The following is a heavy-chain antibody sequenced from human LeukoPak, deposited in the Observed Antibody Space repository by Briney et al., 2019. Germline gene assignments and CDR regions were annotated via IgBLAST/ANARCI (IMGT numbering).Heavy chain of an antibody. CDR2: IYRSGST. J-gene: IGHJ4*02. Sequence: PSETLTLTCTVSGYSISSCYYRCFLRQPPEGRQELIGSIYRSGSTYYTASLKSRVTISVDTAKNLFSLKMTSVTAADTAVYYCARGGYCTNGVCYTNAFHYFDYWGQGTLVTVSS. CDR3: ARGGYCTNGVCYTNAFHYFDY. V-gene: IGHV4-38-2*02. D-gene: IGHD2-8*01. CDR1: GYSISSCYY.